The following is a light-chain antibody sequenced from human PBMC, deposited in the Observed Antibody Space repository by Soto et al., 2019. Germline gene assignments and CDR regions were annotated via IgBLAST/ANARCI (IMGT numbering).Light chain of an antibody. Sequence: EIVLTQSPGTLSLSPGERATLSCRASQSVSSSYLAWYQQKPGQAPRLLIYGASSRATGIPDRFSGSGSGTDFTLTISRLEPEDLAVYYCHHYGSSPRTFGQGTKVEIK. CDR3: HHYGSSPRT. CDR1: QSVSSSY. J-gene: IGKJ1*01. CDR2: GAS. V-gene: IGKV3-20*01.